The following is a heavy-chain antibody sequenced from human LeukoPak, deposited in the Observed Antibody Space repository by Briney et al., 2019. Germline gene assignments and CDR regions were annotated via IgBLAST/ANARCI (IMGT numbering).Heavy chain of an antibody. V-gene: IGHV4-34*01. D-gene: IGHD4-17*01. CDR3: ARADDYGDYVPFDY. J-gene: IGHJ4*02. CDR1: GDSFSDYY. Sequence: SETLSLTCGVYGDSFSDYYWNWIRHLPGKGLEWIGEISHIGRTTYNPSLKSRVTISVDTSKNHFSLSLQSVTAADTAVYYCARADDYGDYVPFDYWGQGTLVTVSS. CDR2: ISHIGRT.